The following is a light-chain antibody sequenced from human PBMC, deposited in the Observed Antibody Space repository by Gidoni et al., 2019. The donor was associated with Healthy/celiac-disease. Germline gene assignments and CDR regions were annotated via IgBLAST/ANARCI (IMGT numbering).Light chain of an antibody. CDR1: QSVSSY. CDR3: QQRSNWLSLT. Sequence: EIVLTLSPATLSLSPGERATLSCRASQSVSSYLACYQQKPGQVPRLLIYDASNRATGIPARFSGSGSGTDFTLTISSLEPEDFAVYYCQQRSNWLSLTFGGGTKVEIK. V-gene: IGKV3-11*01. CDR2: DAS. J-gene: IGKJ4*01.